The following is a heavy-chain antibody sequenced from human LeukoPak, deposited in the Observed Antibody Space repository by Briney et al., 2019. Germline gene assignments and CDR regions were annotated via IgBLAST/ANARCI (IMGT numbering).Heavy chain of an antibody. J-gene: IGHJ4*02. V-gene: IGHV3-33*06. CDR2: IWYDGSNK. CDR1: GFTFSSYG. Sequence: PGGSLRLSCAASGFTFSSYGMHWVHQAPGKGLEWVAVIWYDGSNKYYADSVKGRFTISRDNSKNTLYLQMNSLRAEDTAVYYCAKSTYYYDSSGPWGDYWGQGTLVTVSS. D-gene: IGHD3-22*01. CDR3: AKSTYYYDSSGPWGDY.